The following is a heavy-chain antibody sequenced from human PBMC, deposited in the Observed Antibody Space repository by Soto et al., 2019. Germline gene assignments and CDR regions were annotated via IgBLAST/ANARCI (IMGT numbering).Heavy chain of an antibody. V-gene: IGHV4-34*01. Sequence: QVQLQQWGAGLLKPSETLSLTCAVYGGSFSGYYWSWIRQPPGKGLEWIGEINHSGSTYYNPSLKSRVTISVDTSKNQFSLKLSSVTAADTAVYYCARTAPYGDYEDCWGQGTLVTVSS. J-gene: IGHJ4*02. CDR1: GGSFSGYY. CDR3: ARTAPYGDYEDC. D-gene: IGHD4-17*01. CDR2: INHSGST.